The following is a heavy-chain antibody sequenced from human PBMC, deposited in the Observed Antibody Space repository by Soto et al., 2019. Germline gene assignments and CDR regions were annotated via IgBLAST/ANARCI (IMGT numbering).Heavy chain of an antibody. CDR1: GGSVTSGSYF. CDR2: IFYTGST. J-gene: IGHJ6*02. Sequence: PSETLSLTCTVSGGSVTSGSYFWSWIRQPPGKGLEWIAYIFYTGSTNYNPSLKSRVTISLDTSKIQFSLTLSSVTAADTGVYYCGRDTLQIRGFGVHVWGQGTTVTVSS. V-gene: IGHV4-61*01. CDR3: GRDTLQIRGFGVHV. D-gene: IGHD3-10*01.